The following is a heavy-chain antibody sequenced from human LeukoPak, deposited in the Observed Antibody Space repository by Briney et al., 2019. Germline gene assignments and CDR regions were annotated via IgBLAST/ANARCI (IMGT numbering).Heavy chain of an antibody. CDR2: ISGSGGNT. CDR1: GFTFSCCA. Sequence: GGSLRLSCAASGFTFSCCAMSWVRQAPGKGLEWVSAISGSGGNTYYADSVKGRFTISRDNSKNTLSLQMNSLRAEDTAVYYCAKGQANWGIRDAFDIWGQGTMVTVS. CDR3: AKGQANWGIRDAFDI. D-gene: IGHD7-27*01. V-gene: IGHV3-23*01. J-gene: IGHJ3*02.